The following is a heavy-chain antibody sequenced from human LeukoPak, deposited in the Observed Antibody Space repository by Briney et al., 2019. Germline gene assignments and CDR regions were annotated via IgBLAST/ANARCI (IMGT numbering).Heavy chain of an antibody. CDR3: AREASTPSAYYFDY. V-gene: IGHV3-53*01. D-gene: IGHD4-11*01. J-gene: IGHJ4*02. CDR1: GFTVSSNY. CDR2: IYSGGST. Sequence: PGGSLRLSCAASGFTVSSNYMSWVRQAPGKGLEWVSVIYSGGSTYYADSAKGRFTISRDNSKNTLYLQMNSLRAEDTAVYYCAREASTPSAYYFDYWGQGTLVTVSS.